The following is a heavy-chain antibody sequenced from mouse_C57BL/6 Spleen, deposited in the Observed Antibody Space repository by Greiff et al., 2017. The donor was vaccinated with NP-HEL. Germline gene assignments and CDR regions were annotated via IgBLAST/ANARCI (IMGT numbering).Heavy chain of an antibody. V-gene: IGHV5-6*01. CDR1: GFTFSSYG. J-gene: IGHJ2*01. D-gene: IGHD3-2*02. CDR3: ARPVDSSGYYFDY. Sequence: EVQRVESGGDLVKPGGSLKLSCAASGFTFSSYGMSWVRQTPDKRLEWVATISSGGSYTYYPDSVKGRFTISRDNAKNTLYLQMSSLKSEDTAMYYCARPVDSSGYYFDYWGQGTTLTVSS. CDR2: ISSGGSYT.